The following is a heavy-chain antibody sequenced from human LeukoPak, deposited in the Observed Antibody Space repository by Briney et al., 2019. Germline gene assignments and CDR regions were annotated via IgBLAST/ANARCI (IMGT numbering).Heavy chain of an antibody. CDR2: ISAYNGNT. CDR3: ARDRRRLSGSYPDY. D-gene: IGHD1-26*01. Sequence: ASVKVSCKASGYTFTSYGISWVRQAPGQGLEWMEWISAYNGNTNYAQKLQGRVTMTTDTSTSTAYMELRSLRSDDTAVYYCARDRRRLSGSYPDYWGQGTLVTVSS. V-gene: IGHV1-18*01. J-gene: IGHJ4*02. CDR1: GYTFTSYG.